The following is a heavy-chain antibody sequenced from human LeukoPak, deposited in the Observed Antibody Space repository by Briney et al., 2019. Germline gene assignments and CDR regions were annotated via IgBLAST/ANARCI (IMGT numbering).Heavy chain of an antibody. D-gene: IGHD6-19*01. CDR2: INPNSGGT. Sequence: GASVKVSCKASGYTFTGYYMHWVRQAPGQGLEWMGWINPNSGGTNYAQKFQGRVTMTRDTSISTAYMELSGLRSDDAAVFYCARGFSSGRLGFDIWGPGTVVAVSS. CDR3: ARGFSSGRLGFDI. J-gene: IGHJ3*02. V-gene: IGHV1-2*02. CDR1: GYTFTGYY.